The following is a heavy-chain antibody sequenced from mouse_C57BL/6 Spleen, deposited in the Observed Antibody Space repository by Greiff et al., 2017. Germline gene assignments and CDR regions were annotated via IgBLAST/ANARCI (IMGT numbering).Heavy chain of an antibody. D-gene: IGHD1-1*01. V-gene: IGHV14-3*01. J-gene: IGHJ1*03. CDR3: AGATVVAHWYFDV. Sequence: EVQLVESVAELVRPGASVKLSCTASGFNIKNTYMHWVKQRPEQGLEWIGRIDPANGNTKYAPKFQGKATITADTSSNTAYLQLSSLTSEDTAIYYCAGATVVAHWYFDVWGTGTTVTVSS. CDR2: IDPANGNT. CDR1: GFNIKNTY.